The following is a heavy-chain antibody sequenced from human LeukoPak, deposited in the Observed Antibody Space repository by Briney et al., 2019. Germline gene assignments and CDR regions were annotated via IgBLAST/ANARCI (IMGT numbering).Heavy chain of an antibody. J-gene: IGHJ4*02. Sequence: PSETLSLTCTVSGGSISSYYWSWIRQPPGKGLEWIGYVYYSGSTNYNPSLKSRVTISVDTSKNQFSLKLSSVTAADTAVYYCARSRDGYSHKCWGQGTLVTVSS. CDR3: ARSRDGYSHKC. D-gene: IGHD5-24*01. CDR2: VYYSGST. V-gene: IGHV4-59*01. CDR1: GGSISSYY.